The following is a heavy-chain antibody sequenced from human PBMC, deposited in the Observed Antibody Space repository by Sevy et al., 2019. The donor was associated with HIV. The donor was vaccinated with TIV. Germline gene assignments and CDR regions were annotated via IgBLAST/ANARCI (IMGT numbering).Heavy chain of an antibody. V-gene: IGHV3-23*01. CDR2: ISGGGGST. Sequence: GGSLRLSCVASGFTFTSYAMSWVRQAPGKGLEWVSAISGGGGSTFYADSVKGRFTISRDNSKKTLYLQMNSLRAEDTAVYYCATLYNWNDGFDSWGQGTLVTVSS. CDR1: GFTFTSYA. J-gene: IGHJ5*01. D-gene: IGHD1-1*01. CDR3: ATLYNWNDGFDS.